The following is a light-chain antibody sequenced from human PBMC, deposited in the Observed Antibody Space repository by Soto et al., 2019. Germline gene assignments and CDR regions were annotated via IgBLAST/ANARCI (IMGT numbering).Light chain of an antibody. J-gene: IGKJ1*01. CDR3: QQYFSTPPT. CDR1: QSVSSN. Sequence: EIVMTQSPATLSVSPGERATLSCRASQSVSSNLAWYQQKPGQAPRLLIYGASTRATGIPARFSGSGSGTDFTLTITSLQAEDVAVYHCQQYFSTPPTFGQGTKVDIK. CDR2: GAS. V-gene: IGKV3-15*01.